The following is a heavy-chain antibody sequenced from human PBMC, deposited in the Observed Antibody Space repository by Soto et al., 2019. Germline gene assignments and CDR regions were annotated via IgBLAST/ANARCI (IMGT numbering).Heavy chain of an antibody. J-gene: IGHJ6*02. D-gene: IGHD3-16*01. CDR3: ARWGPYYYYGMDV. V-gene: IGHV4-31*03. CDR1: GGSISSGGYY. CDR2: IYYSGST. Sequence: SETLSLTCTVSGGSISSGGYYWSWIRQHPGKGLEWIGYIYYSGSTYYNPSLKSRVAISVDTSKNQFSLKLSSVTAADTAVYYCARWGPYYYYGMDVWGQGTTVTVSS.